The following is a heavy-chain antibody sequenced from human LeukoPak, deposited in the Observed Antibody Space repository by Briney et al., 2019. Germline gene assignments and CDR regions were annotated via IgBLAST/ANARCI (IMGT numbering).Heavy chain of an antibody. J-gene: IGHJ4*02. V-gene: IGHV4-4*09. D-gene: IGHD2-15*01. CDR3: ARRVLRGGLDY. Sequence: SETLSLTCTVSGGSISSYYWSWLRQPPGKGLEWIGYIYTSGSTNYNPSLKSRVTISVDTSKNQFSLKLSSVTAADTAVYYCARRVLRGGLDYWGQGTLVTVSS. CDR2: IYTSGST. CDR1: GGSISSYY.